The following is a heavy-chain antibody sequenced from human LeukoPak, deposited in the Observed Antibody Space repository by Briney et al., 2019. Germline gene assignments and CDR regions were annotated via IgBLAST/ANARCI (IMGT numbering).Heavy chain of an antibody. CDR1: CLARMIDL. Sequence: PSDTLSLTFTASCLARMIDLWHWNRQPPGKGLEWIGYIYYSGSTNYNPSLKSRVTISVDTSKNQFSLKLSSVIAADTAVYYCESGVHYYDIICYAKHDRFDIWGQGTMVTVSS. CDR2: IYYSGST. CDR3: ESGVHYYDIICYAKHDRFDI. J-gene: IGHJ3*02. V-gene: IGHV4-59*07. D-gene: IGHD3-22*01.